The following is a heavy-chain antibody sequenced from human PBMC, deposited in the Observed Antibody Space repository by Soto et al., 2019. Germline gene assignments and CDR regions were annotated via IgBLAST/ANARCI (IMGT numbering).Heavy chain of an antibody. D-gene: IGHD6-19*01. V-gene: IGHV3-74*01. J-gene: IGHJ2*01. CDR1: GFTFSNFW. CDR3: ASSLSSGWYVWYFDL. CDR2: ISSDGSTT. Sequence: EVQLVESGGALVQPGGSLRLSCAASGFTFSNFWMHWVRQAPGKGLVWVSRISSDGSTTSYADSVRGRFTISRDNAKNTLYLQMNSLRAEDTAVYYCASSLSSGWYVWYFDLWGRGTLVTVSS.